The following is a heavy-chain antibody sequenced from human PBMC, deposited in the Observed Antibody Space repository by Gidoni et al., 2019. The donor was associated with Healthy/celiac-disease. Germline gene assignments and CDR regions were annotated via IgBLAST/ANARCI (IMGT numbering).Heavy chain of an antibody. CDR2: IFSNDEK. CDR1: GFSLSTARMG. CDR3: ARTPFGAAEEGYFDY. V-gene: IGHV2-26*01. D-gene: IGHD3-10*01. J-gene: IGHJ4*02. Sequence: HATLTESGLVPVEPTEPPTPTSPVPGFSLSTARMGVSWIRQPPGKALEWLAHIFSNDEKSYSTPLKSRLTISKDTSKSQVVLTMTNMDPVDTATYYCARTPFGAAEEGYFDYWGQGTLVTVSS.